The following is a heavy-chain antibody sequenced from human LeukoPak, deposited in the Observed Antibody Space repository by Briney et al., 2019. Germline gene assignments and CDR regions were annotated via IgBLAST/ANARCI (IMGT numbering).Heavy chain of an antibody. CDR2: IYYSGST. CDR3: ARVREATIAPFFDY. Sequence: PSQTLSLTCTVSGDSISSGDYYWTWIRQHPGKGLEWIGCIYYSGSTYYNLSLKSRVIISADTSKNHFSLKLSSVTAADTAVYYCARVREATIAPFFDYWGQGILVTLSS. V-gene: IGHV4-31*03. CDR1: GDSISSGDYY. D-gene: IGHD6-13*01. J-gene: IGHJ4*02.